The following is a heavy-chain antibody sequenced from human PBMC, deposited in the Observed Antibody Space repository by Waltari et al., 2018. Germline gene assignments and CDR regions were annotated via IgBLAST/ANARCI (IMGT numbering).Heavy chain of an antibody. CDR3: ARDRVVGATDWAY. D-gene: IGHD1-26*01. V-gene: IGHV7-4-1*02. J-gene: IGHJ4*02. CDR1: GYTFTTLS. Sequence: QVQLVQSGAELSKRGASVKISCKACGYTFTTLSIDWVRQAPGQGLQWMGWISTGTGNPNYARDFTGRFVFSLDTSVSTAYLQINSLQAEDTALYFCARDRVVGATDWAYWGQGTLVTVSS. CDR2: ISTGTGNP.